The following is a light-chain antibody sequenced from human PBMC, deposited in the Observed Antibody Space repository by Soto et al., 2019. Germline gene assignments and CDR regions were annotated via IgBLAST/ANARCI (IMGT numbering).Light chain of an antibody. CDR2: GAS. J-gene: IGKJ1*01. CDR1: ESVSTN. V-gene: IGKV3-15*01. CDR3: QQYSTWRT. Sequence: EIVMTQSPATLSLSPGERATHSCRASESVSTNLAWYQQKAGQAPRLLIYGASTRATGIPARFSGSGSGTEFTLTISSLQSEDFAVYSCQQYSTWRTLGQGTQVEIK.